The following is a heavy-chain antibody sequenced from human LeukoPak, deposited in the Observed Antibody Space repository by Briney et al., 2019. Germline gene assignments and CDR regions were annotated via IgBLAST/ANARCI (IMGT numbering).Heavy chain of an antibody. D-gene: IGHD2-2*01. V-gene: IGHV3-23*01. CDR1: GFTFSNYA. J-gene: IGHJ4*02. CDR3: ARKYCSSTSCYGPLLDY. Sequence: GGSLRLSCAASGFTFSNYAMSWVRQAPGKGLEWVSGISASGGSPYYADSVRGRFTISRDNSKNTLYLQMSSLRVEDTAVYYCARKYCSSTSCYGPLLDYWGQGTLVTVSS. CDR2: ISASGGSP.